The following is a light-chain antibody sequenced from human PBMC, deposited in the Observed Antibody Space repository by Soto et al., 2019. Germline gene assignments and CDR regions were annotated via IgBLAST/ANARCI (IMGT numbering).Light chain of an antibody. CDR3: SSYSSSGTLNYV. Sequence: ALTQPASVSGSPGQSITISCTGTSSDVGGYNYVSWYQQHPGKAPKLMIYDVRNRPSGVPNRFSGSKSGNTASLTISGVQTEDEADYYCSSYSSSGTLNYVFGTGTKVTVL. CDR2: DVR. J-gene: IGLJ1*01. CDR1: SSDVGGYNY. V-gene: IGLV2-14*01.